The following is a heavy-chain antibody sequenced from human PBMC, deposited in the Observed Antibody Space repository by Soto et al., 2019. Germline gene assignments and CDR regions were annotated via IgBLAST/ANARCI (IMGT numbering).Heavy chain of an antibody. CDR3: ASEDYGGRPGY. D-gene: IGHD4-17*01. J-gene: IGHJ4*02. CDR2: MNPNSGNT. V-gene: IGHV1-8*01. Sequence: QVQLVQSGAEVKKPGASVKLSCKASGYTFTSYDITWVRQATGQGLEWMGWMNPNSGNTGCAQKFQGRXTXTXXHSISTAYMELSSLRSEDTAVYYCASEDYGGRPGYWGQGTLVTVSS. CDR1: GYTFTSYD.